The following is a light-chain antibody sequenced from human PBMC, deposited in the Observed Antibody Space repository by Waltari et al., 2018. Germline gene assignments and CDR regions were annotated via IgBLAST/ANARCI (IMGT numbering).Light chain of an antibody. CDR1: SSDVGGYTY. J-gene: IGLJ2*01. CDR3: CSYAGSYTWV. V-gene: IGLV2-11*01. CDR2: DVS. Sequence: QSALTQPRPVSGSPGQSVTISCTGTSSDVGGYTYVSWYQQQPGKAPKLMIYDVSERPSGVPDRFSGSKSGNTASLTISGLQAEDEADYYCCSYAGSYTWVFGGGTKLTVL.